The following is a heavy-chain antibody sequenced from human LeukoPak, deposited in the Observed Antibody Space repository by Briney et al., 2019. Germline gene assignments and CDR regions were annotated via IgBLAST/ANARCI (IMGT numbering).Heavy chain of an antibody. Sequence: SETLSLTCAVYGGSFSGYYWSWIRQPPGKGLEWIGEINHSGSTNYNPSLKSRVTISVDTSKNQFSLQLSSVTAADTAVYYCARGGDGYISAWGQGTLVTVSS. D-gene: IGHD5-24*01. CDR2: INHSGST. CDR3: ARGGDGYISA. V-gene: IGHV4-34*01. J-gene: IGHJ4*02. CDR1: GGSFSGYY.